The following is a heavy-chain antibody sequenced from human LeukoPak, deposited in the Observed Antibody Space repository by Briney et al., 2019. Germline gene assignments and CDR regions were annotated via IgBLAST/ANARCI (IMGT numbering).Heavy chain of an antibody. CDR2: ISSSSSYI. D-gene: IGHD3-9*01. V-gene: IGHV3-21*01. CDR3: ARGPSPYYDILTGFFDY. J-gene: IGHJ4*02. Sequence: PGGSLRLSCAASGFTFSSYSMNWVRQAPGKGLEWVSSISSSSSYIYYADSVEGRFTISRDNAKNSLYLQMNSLRAEDTAVYYCARGPSPYYDILTGFFDYWGQGTLVTVSS. CDR1: GFTFSSYS.